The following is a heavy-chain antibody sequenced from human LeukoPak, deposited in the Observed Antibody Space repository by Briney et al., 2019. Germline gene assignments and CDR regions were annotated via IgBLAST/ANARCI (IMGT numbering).Heavy chain of an antibody. J-gene: IGHJ4*02. CDR1: GGSISSSHW. D-gene: IGHD5-24*01. CDR3: GRESLRDGYNLVGYVDN. V-gene: IGHV4-4*02. CDR2: IYHSGST. Sequence: SETLSLTCAVSGGSISSSHWWTWVRRPPGKGLEWIGEIYHSGSTTYNPSLNSRVTMSVDKSKNQFSLSLNSVTAADTAVYYCGRESLRDGYNLVGYVDNWGQGTLVIVSS.